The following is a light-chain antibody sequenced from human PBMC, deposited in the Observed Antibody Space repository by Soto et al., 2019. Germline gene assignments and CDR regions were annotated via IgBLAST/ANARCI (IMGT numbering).Light chain of an antibody. V-gene: IGKV3-15*01. CDR1: QSVSSN. J-gene: IGKJ1*01. Sequence: EIVMTQSPATLSVSPGERVTLSCRASQSVSSNLAWYQQKPGQAPRLLIYGASTSATGIPASFSGSGSGTEFTLTISSLQSEDCAVYYCQQYNNWPRTFGKGTKVEIK. CDR3: QQYNNWPRT. CDR2: GAS.